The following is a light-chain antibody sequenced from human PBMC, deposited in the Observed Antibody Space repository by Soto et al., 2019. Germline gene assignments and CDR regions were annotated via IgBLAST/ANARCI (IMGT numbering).Light chain of an antibody. Sequence: IVLTQSPVTLSLSPWERATLSCRASQSVTNYLAWYQHKPGQAPRLLFYDASTRATGIPARFSGSGSGTDFTLTISRLEPEDLAVYYCQRYGSSPLTFGGGTKVDIK. CDR1: QSVTNY. J-gene: IGKJ4*01. V-gene: IGKV3-20*01. CDR3: QRYGSSPLT. CDR2: DAS.